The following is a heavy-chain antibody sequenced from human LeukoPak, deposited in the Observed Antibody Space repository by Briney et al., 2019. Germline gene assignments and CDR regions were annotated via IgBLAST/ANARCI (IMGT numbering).Heavy chain of an antibody. V-gene: IGHV3-23*01. Sequence: PGGSLRLSCAASGLTFSTYAMSWVRQPPGKGLEWISAISGSGGSTYYADSVKGRFTISRDNSKNTLYLQMNSLRAEDTAVYYRAKVLEGWLAFDCWGQGALVTVSS. CDR3: AKVLEGWLAFDC. D-gene: IGHD6-19*01. J-gene: IGHJ4*02. CDR1: GLTFSTYA. CDR2: ISGSGGST.